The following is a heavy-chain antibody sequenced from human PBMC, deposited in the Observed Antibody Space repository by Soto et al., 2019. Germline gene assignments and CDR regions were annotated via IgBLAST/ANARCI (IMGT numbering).Heavy chain of an antibody. Sequence: QVQLVQSGAEVKKPGASVKVSCKASGYTFTSYDINWVRQATGQGLEWMGWMNPNSGNTGYAQKFQGRVTMTRNTSISTAYMELSSLRSEDPAVYYCATVRDIVLVGYYYYGMDVWGQGTTVTVSS. D-gene: IGHD2-2*01. J-gene: IGHJ6*02. CDR3: ATVRDIVLVGYYYYGMDV. V-gene: IGHV1-8*01. CDR1: GYTFTSYD. CDR2: MNPNSGNT.